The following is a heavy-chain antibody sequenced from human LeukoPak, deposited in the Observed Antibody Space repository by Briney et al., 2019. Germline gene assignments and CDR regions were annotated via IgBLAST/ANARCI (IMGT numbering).Heavy chain of an antibody. CDR1: GFTFSSYE. CDR3: AKDRGSSGWYYFDY. D-gene: IGHD6-19*01. J-gene: IGHJ4*02. CDR2: ISSRGSAI. Sequence: GGSLRLSCAASGFTFSSYEMNWVRQAPGKGLEWVSYISSRGSAIYYADSVKGRFTISRDNAKNSLYLQMNSLRAEDTAVYYCAKDRGSSGWYYFDYWGQGTLVTVSS. V-gene: IGHV3-48*03.